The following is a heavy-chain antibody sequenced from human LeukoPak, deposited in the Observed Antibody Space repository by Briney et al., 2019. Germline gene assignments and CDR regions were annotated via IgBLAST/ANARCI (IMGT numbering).Heavy chain of an antibody. CDR1: GGTFSNYA. Sequence: GASVKVSCKASGGTFSNYAITWVREAPGQGLEWMGDFIPIFGTATYAQKFQGRVTLTADKSTGTAYVELRGLRSEDTAVYFCAGASDKSGSYGRDALDTWGQGTMVTVSS. D-gene: IGHD3-16*01. CDR3: AGASDKSGSYGRDALDT. J-gene: IGHJ3*02. V-gene: IGHV1-69*06. CDR2: FIPIFGTA.